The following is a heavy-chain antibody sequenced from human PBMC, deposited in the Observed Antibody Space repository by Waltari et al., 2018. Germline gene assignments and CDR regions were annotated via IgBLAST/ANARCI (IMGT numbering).Heavy chain of an antibody. J-gene: IGHJ3*02. Sequence: QVQLVQSGAEVKKPGASVKVSCKASGYTFTSYYMHWVRQAPGQGLEWMGIINPSGGSTSYAQKCQGRVTMTRDTSTSTVYMELSSLRSEDTAVYYCARAGTGDAFDIWGQGTMVTVSS. CDR2: INPSGGST. CDR3: ARAGTGDAFDI. V-gene: IGHV1-46*01. CDR1: GYTFTSYY.